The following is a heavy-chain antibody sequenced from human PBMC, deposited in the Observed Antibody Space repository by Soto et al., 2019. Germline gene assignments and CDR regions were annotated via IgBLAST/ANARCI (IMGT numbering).Heavy chain of an antibody. CDR2: ISAYNGNT. V-gene: IGHV1-18*01. D-gene: IGHD6-19*01. Sequence: RASVKVSCKASGYTFTSYGISWVRQAPGQGLEWMGWISAYNGNTNYAQKLQGRVTMTTDTSTSTAYMELRSLRSDDTAVYYCARALAVAATGWFDPWGQGTLVTVSS. J-gene: IGHJ5*02. CDR3: ARALAVAATGWFDP. CDR1: GYTFTSYG.